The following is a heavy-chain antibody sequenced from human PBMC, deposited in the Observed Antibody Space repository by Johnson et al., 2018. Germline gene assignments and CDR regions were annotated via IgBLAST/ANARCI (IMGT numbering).Heavy chain of an antibody. CDR2: ISRIGSSI. V-gene: IGHV3-48*04. Sequence: VQLVESGGGLVQPGGSLRLSCAASGFTFSSYAMSWVRPAPGKGLDWVSYISRIGSSIYYAAPVKVRFTISRDNTKNSLYLQINSLRAEDTAVYYSARPIEASDAFDIWGQGTMVTVSS. CDR3: ARPIEASDAFDI. J-gene: IGHJ3*02. CDR1: GFTFSSYA. D-gene: IGHD3-22*01.